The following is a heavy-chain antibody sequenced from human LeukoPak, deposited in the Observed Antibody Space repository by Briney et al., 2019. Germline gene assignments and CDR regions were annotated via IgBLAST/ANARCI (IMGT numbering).Heavy chain of an antibody. CDR2: ISGSGGST. D-gene: IGHD3-22*01. Sequence: GGSLRLSCAASGFTFSSYAMSWGRQAPGKGLEWVSAISGSGGSTYYADSVKGRFTISRDNSKNTLYLQMNSLRAEDTAVYYCAKDFLYYYDSSGTPNAFDIWGQGTMVTVSS. J-gene: IGHJ3*02. V-gene: IGHV3-23*01. CDR3: AKDFLYYYDSSGTPNAFDI. CDR1: GFTFSSYA.